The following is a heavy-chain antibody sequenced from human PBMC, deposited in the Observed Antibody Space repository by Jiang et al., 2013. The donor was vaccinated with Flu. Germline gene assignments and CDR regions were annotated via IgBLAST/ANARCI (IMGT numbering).Heavy chain of an antibody. CDR3: ARGVYDSSGYTYYFDY. V-gene: IGHV4-59*01. D-gene: IGHD3-22*01. J-gene: IGHJ4*02. CDR1: GSSISSYY. CDR2: IYYSGST. Sequence: GPGLVKPSETLSLTCSVSGSSISSYYWSWIRQPPGKGLEWIGYIYYSGSTNYNPSLKSRVTISVDTSKNQFSLKLSSVTAADTAVYYCARGVYDSSGYTYYFDYWGQGTLVTVS.